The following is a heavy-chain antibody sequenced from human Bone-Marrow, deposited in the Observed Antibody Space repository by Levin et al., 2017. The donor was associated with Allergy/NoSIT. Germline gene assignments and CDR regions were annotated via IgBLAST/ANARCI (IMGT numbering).Heavy chain of an antibody. Sequence: ASVKVSCKTSGYMFTGYYMHWVRQAPAQGLECMGWINPNSGVTNYAQTFQGRVTMTRDTSTNTAYMQLSRLRSDDTAIYYCASVVRGLPTWGEGTLVTASS. V-gene: IGHV1-2*02. CDR3: ASVVRGLPT. J-gene: IGHJ5*02. CDR1: GYMFTGYY. D-gene: IGHD3-10*01. CDR2: INPNSGVT.